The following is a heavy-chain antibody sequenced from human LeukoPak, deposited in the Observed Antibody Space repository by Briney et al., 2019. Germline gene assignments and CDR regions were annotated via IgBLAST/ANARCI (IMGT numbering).Heavy chain of an antibody. Sequence: GASVKVSCKSSEYTFTSYYMYWVRQAPGQGLEWMGIINPSGGSTSYAQKFQGRVTMTRDTSTSTVYMELSSLRSEDTAVYYCARDSGMVRGIVDYWGQGTLVTVSS. V-gene: IGHV1-46*01. D-gene: IGHD3-10*01. J-gene: IGHJ4*02. CDR1: EYTFTSYY. CDR3: ARDSGMVRGIVDY. CDR2: INPSGGST.